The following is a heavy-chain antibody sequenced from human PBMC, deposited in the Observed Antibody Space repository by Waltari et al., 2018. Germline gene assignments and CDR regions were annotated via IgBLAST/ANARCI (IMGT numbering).Heavy chain of an antibody. CDR2: ISSSSSTI. CDR3: ARVGSGYPDAFDI. D-gene: IGHD3-22*01. Sequence: EVQLVESGGGLVQPGGSLSLPCAASGFPFSSYSMTWVGQAPGKGLEWVSYISSSSSTIYYADSVKGRFTISRDNAKNSLYLQMNSLRAEDTAVYYCARVGSGYPDAFDIWGQGTMVTVSS. CDR1: GFPFSSYS. V-gene: IGHV3-48*01. J-gene: IGHJ3*02.